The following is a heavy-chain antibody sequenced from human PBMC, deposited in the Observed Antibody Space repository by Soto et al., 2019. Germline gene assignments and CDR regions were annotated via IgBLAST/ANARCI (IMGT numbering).Heavy chain of an antibody. CDR1: GGSISSSSYY. D-gene: IGHD5-18*01. CDR3: ARILAAMVNSYYYYMDV. J-gene: IGHJ6*03. CDR2: IYYSGST. Sequence: SETLSLTCTVSGGSISSSSYYWGWIRQPPGKGLEWIGSIYYSGSTYYNPSLKSRVTISVDTSKNQFSLKLSSVTAADTAVYYCARILAAMVNSYYYYMDVWGKGTTGTVSS. V-gene: IGHV4-39*07.